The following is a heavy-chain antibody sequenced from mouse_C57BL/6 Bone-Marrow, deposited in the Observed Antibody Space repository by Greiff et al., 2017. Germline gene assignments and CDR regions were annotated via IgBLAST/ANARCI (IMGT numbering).Heavy chain of an antibody. CDR2: IYPGSGST. D-gene: IGHD3-2*02. CDR1: GYTFTSYW. CDR3: ARQLRLPSFAY. J-gene: IGHJ3*01. Sequence: QVHVKQPGAELVKPGASVKMSCTASGYTFTSYWITWVKQRPGQGLEWIGDIYPGSGSTKYNEKFKSKATLTVDTSSSTAYMQLSSLTSEDSAVYYCARQLRLPSFAYWGQGTLVTVSA. V-gene: IGHV1-55*01.